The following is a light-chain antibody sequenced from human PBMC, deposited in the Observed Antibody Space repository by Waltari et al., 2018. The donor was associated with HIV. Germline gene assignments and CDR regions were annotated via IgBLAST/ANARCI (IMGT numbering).Light chain of an antibody. CDR1: SSDVGGNAY. CDR2: DVT. Sequence: QSALTQPRSVSGSPGPYVTISCTRTSSDVGGNAYVSWFPQHQGQAPKPLVYDVTKRPSGVPNHFSGSKSGSTASLTISGLQAEDQGDYYCCSYAGGSTLFGGGTKLTVL. V-gene: IGLV2-11*01. J-gene: IGLJ2*01. CDR3: CSYAGGSTL.